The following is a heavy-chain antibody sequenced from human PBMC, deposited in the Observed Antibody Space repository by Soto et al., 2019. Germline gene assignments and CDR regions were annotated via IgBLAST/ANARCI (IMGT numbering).Heavy chain of an antibody. CDR2: ISWDGGST. V-gene: IGHV3-43*01. CDR1: GFTFDDYT. J-gene: IGHJ4*02. D-gene: IGHD3-10*01. CDR3: AKDYYGSGSYLDY. Sequence: ESGGVVVQPGGSLRLSCAASGFTFDDYTMHWVRQAPGKGLEWVSLISWDGGSTYYADSVKGRFTISRDNSKNSLYLQMNSLRTEDTALYYCAKDYYGSGSYLDYWGQGTLVTVSS.